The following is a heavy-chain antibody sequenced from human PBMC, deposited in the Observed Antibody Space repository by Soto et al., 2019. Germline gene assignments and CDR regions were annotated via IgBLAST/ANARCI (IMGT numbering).Heavy chain of an antibody. D-gene: IGHD3-22*01. CDR3: AKHYDSSGYWPNY. V-gene: IGHV3-23*01. CDR1: GFTFSTYA. Sequence: GSLRLSCAGSGFTFSTYAMSWGRQAPGKGLEWVSAISGSGASTYYADAVKGRFTISRDNSKNTLYLQMNSLRAEDTAVYYCAKHYDSSGYWPNYWGQGTLVTVSS. J-gene: IGHJ4*02. CDR2: ISGSGAST.